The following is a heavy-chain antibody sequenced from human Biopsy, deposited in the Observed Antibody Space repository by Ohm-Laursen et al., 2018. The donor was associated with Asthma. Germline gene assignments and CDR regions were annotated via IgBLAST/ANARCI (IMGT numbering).Heavy chain of an antibody. D-gene: IGHD3-3*02. J-gene: IGHJ1*01. CDR3: ARTFHFWSPYHAEHYQL. V-gene: IGHV3-7*01. CDR2: IKHDGTEK. Sequence: GSLRLSCSAPGITFSSSGMHWVRQAPGKGLEWVANIKHDGTEKNHVDSLKGRFTISRDNAKNSLYLQMNSLRAEDTAVYYCARTFHFWSPYHAEHYQLWGQGTLVTVSS. CDR1: GITFSSSG.